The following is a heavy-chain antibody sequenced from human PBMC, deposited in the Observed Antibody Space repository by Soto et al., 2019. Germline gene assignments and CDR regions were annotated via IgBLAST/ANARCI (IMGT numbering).Heavy chain of an antibody. Sequence: PGESLKISCKGPGYSFAGYWITWVRQKPGKGLEWMGRIDPSDSQSYYSPSFRGHVTISATKSITTVFLQWSSLRASDTAMYYCARQRYDSDTGPNFQYYFDTWGQGTPVTVSS. D-gene: IGHD3-22*01. CDR2: IDPSDSQS. J-gene: IGHJ4*02. CDR3: ARQRYDSDTGPNFQYYFDT. V-gene: IGHV5-10-1*01. CDR1: GYSFAGYW.